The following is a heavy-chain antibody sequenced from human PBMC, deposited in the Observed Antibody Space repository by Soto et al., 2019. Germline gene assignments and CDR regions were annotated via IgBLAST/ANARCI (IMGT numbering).Heavy chain of an antibody. D-gene: IGHD2-2*01. CDR3: AADLMVVPAAGSFDY. J-gene: IGHJ4*02. CDR2: IVVGSGNT. V-gene: IGHV1-58*01. Sequence: SVKVSCKASGFTFTSSAVQWVRQARGQRLEWIGWIVVGSGNTNYAQKFQERVTITRDMSTSTAYMELSSLRSEDTAVYYCAADLMVVPAAGSFDYWGQETLVTV. CDR1: GFTFTSSA.